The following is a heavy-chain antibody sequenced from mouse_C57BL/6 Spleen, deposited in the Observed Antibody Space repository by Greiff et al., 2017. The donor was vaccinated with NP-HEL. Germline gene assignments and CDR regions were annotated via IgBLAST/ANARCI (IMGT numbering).Heavy chain of an antibody. CDR2: INPNYGTT. D-gene: IGHD1-1*01. V-gene: IGHV1-39*01. Sequence: EVKLQESGPELVKPGASVKISCKASGYSFTDYNMNWVKQSNGKSLEWIGVINPNYGTTSYNQKFKGKATLTVDQSSSTAYMQLNSLTSEDSAVYYCARSDYGSSYGYFDVWGTRTTVTVSS. CDR3: ARSDYGSSYGYFDV. J-gene: IGHJ1*03. CDR1: GYSFTDYN.